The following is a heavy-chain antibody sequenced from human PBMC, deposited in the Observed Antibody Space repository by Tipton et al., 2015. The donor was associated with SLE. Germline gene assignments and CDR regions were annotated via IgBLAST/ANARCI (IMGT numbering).Heavy chain of an antibody. Sequence: TLSLTCVVSGASISTEGYSWSWIRQPPGKGLEWIGSVFYSGNTYYNESLQSRVTISIDTSKNHFSLKLYSVTAADTAVYYRAREDSSSWFYTRFDPWGQGTLVTVSS. V-gene: IGHV4-30-4*07. CDR3: AREDSSSWFYTRFDP. J-gene: IGHJ5*02. CDR1: GASISTEGYS. D-gene: IGHD2-2*02. CDR2: VFYSGNT.